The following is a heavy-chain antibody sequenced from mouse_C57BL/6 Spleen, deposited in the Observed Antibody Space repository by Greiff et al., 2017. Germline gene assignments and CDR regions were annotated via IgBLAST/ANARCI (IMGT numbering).Heavy chain of an antibody. D-gene: IGHD1-1*02. CDR2: ISDGGSYT. Sequence: DVMLVESGGGLVKPGGSLKLSCAASGFTFSSYAMSWVRQTPEKRLEWVATISDGGSYTYYPDNVKGRFTISRDNAKNNLYLQMSHLKSEDTAMYYCARDRWWGLVYYAMDYWGQGTSVTVSS. CDR1: GFTFSSYA. J-gene: IGHJ4*01. CDR3: ARDRWWGLVYYAMDY. V-gene: IGHV5-4*01.